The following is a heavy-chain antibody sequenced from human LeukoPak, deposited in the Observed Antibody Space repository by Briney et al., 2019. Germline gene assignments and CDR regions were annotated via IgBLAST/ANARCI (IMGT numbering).Heavy chain of an antibody. CDR2: INHSGST. J-gene: IGHJ3*02. CDR1: GGSFSGYY. D-gene: IGHD5-24*01. V-gene: IGHV4-34*01. CDR3: AREPRDGYNSTFDAFDI. Sequence: PSETLSLTCAVYGGSFSGYYWSWIRQPPGKGLEWIGEINHSGSTNYNPSLKSRVTISVDTSKNQFSLKLSSVTAADTAVYYCAREPRDGYNSTFDAFDIWGQGTMVTVSS.